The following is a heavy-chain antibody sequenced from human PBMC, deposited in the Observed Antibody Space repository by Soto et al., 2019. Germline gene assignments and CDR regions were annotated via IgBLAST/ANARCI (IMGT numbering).Heavy chain of an antibody. D-gene: IGHD3-22*01. J-gene: IGHJ4*02. CDR2: IIPIFGTA. Sequence: SVKVSCKASGGNFSSYAISWVRQAPGQGLEWMGGIIPIFGTANYAQKFQGRVTITADESTSTAYMELSSLRSEDTAVYYCARRTLPDYYDSSGYYYAPWGYWGQGTLVTVSS. CDR1: GGNFSSYA. CDR3: ARRTLPDYYDSSGYYYAPWGY. V-gene: IGHV1-69*13.